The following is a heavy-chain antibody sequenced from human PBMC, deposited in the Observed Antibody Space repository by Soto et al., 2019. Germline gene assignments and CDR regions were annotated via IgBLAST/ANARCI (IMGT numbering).Heavy chain of an antibody. V-gene: IGHV4-34*01. CDR1: GGSFSGYY. D-gene: IGHD5-12*01. CDR2: INHSGST. Sequence: SETLSLTCAVYGGSFSGYYWSWIRQPPGKGLEWIGEINHSGSTNYNPSLKSRVTISVDTSKNQFSLKLSSVTAADTAVYYCARVGYGRGGWFDPWGQGTLVTVSS. J-gene: IGHJ5*02. CDR3: ARVGYGRGGWFDP.